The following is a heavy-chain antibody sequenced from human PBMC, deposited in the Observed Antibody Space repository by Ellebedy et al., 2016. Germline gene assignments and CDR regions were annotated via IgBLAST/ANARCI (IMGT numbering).Heavy chain of an antibody. CDR2: ISGSGGST. J-gene: IGHJ6*02. CDR1: GFTFSSYA. D-gene: IGHD6-13*01. V-gene: IGHV3-23*01. CDR3: ARDQGITHNIAAAGMSYYYGMDV. Sequence: GESLKISXAASGFTFSSYAMSWVRQAPGKGLEWVSAISGSGGSTYYADSVKGRFTISRDNSKNTLYLQMNSLRAEDTAVYYCARDQGITHNIAAAGMSYYYGMDVWGQGTTVTVSS.